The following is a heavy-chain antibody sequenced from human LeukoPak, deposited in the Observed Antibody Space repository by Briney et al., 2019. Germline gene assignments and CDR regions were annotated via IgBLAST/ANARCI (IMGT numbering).Heavy chain of an antibody. CDR2: IYYGGST. CDR1: GGSISSDGYY. Sequence: SQTLSLTCTVSGGSISSDGYYWSWIRQHPGKGLEWIGYIYYGGSTYYNPSLKGRVTISVGTSKNQFSLKLSSVTAADTAVYYCARDGDDCSGGSCYVYWGQGTLVTVSS. V-gene: IGHV4-31*03. D-gene: IGHD2-15*01. J-gene: IGHJ4*02. CDR3: ARDGDDCSGGSCYVY.